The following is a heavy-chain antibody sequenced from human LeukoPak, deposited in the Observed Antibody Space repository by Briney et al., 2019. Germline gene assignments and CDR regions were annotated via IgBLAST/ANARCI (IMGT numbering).Heavy chain of an antibody. V-gene: IGHV1-2*02. CDR2: INPNSGGT. CDR1: GYTFTGYY. D-gene: IGHD6-13*01. Sequence: ASVKVSCKASGYTFTGYYMHWVRQAPGQGLEWMGWINPNSGGTNYAQKFQGRVTMTRDTSISTAYMELSRLRSDDTAVYYCARDLIPGIAAAGTLAADYWGQGTLVTVSS. CDR3: ARDLIPGIAAAGTLAADY. J-gene: IGHJ4*02.